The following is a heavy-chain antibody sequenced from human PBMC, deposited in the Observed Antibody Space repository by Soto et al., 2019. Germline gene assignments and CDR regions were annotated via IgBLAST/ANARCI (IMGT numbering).Heavy chain of an antibody. J-gene: IGHJ5*02. CDR3: ARRSGWIDP. D-gene: IGHD6-19*01. V-gene: IGHV4-30-4*01. CDR1: GGSINSGDYY. CDR2: IYYSGPA. Sequence: SETLSLTCTDSGGSINSGDYYWSWIRQAPGKGLEWIGYIYYSGPAYYNPSLQSRLTISLDASRTQFSLNLTSVTAADPVVYQCARRSGWIDPGGGGILVTVAA.